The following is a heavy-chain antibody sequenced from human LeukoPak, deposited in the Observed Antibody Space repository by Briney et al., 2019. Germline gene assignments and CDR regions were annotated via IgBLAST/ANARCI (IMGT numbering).Heavy chain of an antibody. J-gene: IGHJ5*02. CDR2: IYYSGST. D-gene: IGHD5-18*01. CDR3: ARAQVDTAMVTPNWFDP. CDR1: GGSISSYY. Sequence: PSETLSLTCTVSGGSISSYYWSWIRQPPGKGLEWIGYIYYSGSTNYNPSLKSRVTISVDTSKNQFSLKLSSVTAADTAVYYCARAQVDTAMVTPNWFDPWGQGTLVTVSS. V-gene: IGHV4-59*08.